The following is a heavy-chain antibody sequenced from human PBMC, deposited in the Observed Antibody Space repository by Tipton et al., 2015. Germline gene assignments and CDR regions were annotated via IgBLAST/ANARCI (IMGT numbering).Heavy chain of an antibody. D-gene: IGHD4/OR15-4a*01. CDR1: GGSFRNHG. Sequence: QLVQSGAEVKKPGSSVKISCRASGGSFRNHGINWVRQAPGQGLQWMGGTIPVFGGSTYAQRFQGRVNITADESTTTAYMELTRLTSEDTAIYYCALPRDMSAKYFHPWGQGTLVTVS. J-gene: IGHJ5*02. CDR3: ALPRDMSAKYFHP. V-gene: IGHV1-69*01. CDR2: TIPVFGGS.